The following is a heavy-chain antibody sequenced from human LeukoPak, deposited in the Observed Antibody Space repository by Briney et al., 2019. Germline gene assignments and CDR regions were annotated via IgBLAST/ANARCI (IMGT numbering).Heavy chain of an antibody. CDR3: ARDLFTVTKGFDI. D-gene: IGHD4-17*01. J-gene: IGHJ3*02. V-gene: IGHV4-59*11. CDR1: ADSFSSHY. Sequence: PSETLSLTCAVSADSFSSHYWTWIRQSPGTGLEWIGYISYIGSTNYNPSLKSRVTISIDTSKNQFSLKLRSVTAADTAVYYCARDLFTVTKGFDIWGQGTMVSVSS. CDR2: ISYIGST.